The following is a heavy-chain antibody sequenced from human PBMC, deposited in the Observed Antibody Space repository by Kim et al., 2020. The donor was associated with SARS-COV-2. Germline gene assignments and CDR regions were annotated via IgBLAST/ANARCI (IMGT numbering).Heavy chain of an antibody. Sequence: ASVKVSCKASGYTFTSYAMHWVRQAPGQRLEWMGWINAGNGNTKYSQKFQGRVTITRDTSASTAYMELSSLRSEDTAVYYCAGFLVVVGAFDIWGQGTMVTVSS. CDR1: GYTFTSYA. CDR3: AGFLVVVGAFDI. D-gene: IGHD2-15*01. V-gene: IGHV1-3*01. J-gene: IGHJ3*02. CDR2: INAGNGNT.